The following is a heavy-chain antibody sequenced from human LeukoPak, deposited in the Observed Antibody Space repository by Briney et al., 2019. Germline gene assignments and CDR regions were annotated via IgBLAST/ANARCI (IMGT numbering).Heavy chain of an antibody. J-gene: IGHJ3*02. CDR2: IYYSGST. CDR3: AREGRTIGAFDI. Sequence: SETLSLTCTVSGGSVSSGSYYWSWIRQPPGKGLEWIGYIYYSGSTNYNPSLKSRVTISVDTSKNQFSLKLSSVTVADTAVYYCAREGRTIGAFDIWGQGTMVTVSS. D-gene: IGHD4/OR15-4a*01. CDR1: GGSVSSGSYY. V-gene: IGHV4-61*01.